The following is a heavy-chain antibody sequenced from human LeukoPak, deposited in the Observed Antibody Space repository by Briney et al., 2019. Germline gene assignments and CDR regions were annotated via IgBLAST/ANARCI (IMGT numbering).Heavy chain of an antibody. V-gene: IGHV1-2*02. D-gene: IGHD1-7*01. CDR2: INPNSGGT. CDR3: ARESRPRTTDAFDI. CDR1: GYTFTGYY. J-gene: IGHJ3*02. Sequence: ASVKVSCKAFGYTFTGYYMHWVRQAPGQGLEWMGWINPNSGGTNYAQKFQGRVTMTRDTSISTAYMELSRLRSDDTAVYYCARESRPRTTDAFDIWGQGTMVTVSS.